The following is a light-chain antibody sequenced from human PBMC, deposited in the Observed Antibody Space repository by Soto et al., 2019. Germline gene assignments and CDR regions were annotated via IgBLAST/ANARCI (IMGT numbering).Light chain of an antibody. CDR2: GAS. Sequence: EIVLTQSPGTLSLYPGERATLSCRASQSVSSSYLAWYQQKPGQAPRLLIYGASSRATGIPDRFSGSGSGTDFTLTISRLEPEDFAVYYCQQYGSSPRTFGGGTKVDI. V-gene: IGKV3-20*01. CDR1: QSVSSSY. CDR3: QQYGSSPRT. J-gene: IGKJ4*01.